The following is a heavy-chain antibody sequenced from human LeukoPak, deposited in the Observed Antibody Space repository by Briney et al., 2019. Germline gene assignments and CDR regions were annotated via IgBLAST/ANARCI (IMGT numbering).Heavy chain of an antibody. J-gene: IGHJ5*02. V-gene: IGHV3-30-3*01. CDR3: AKAALPEYCSVTSGPGGGFPAEPWFDP. Sequence: GGSLRLSCAASGFTFSSYAMHWVRQAPGKGLEWVAVISYDGSNKYYADSVKGRFTISRDNSKNTLYLQMNSLRAEDTAVYYCAKAALPEYCSVTSGPGGGFPAEPWFDPWGQGTLVTVSS. CDR2: ISYDGSNK. D-gene: IGHD2-15*01. CDR1: GFTFSSYA.